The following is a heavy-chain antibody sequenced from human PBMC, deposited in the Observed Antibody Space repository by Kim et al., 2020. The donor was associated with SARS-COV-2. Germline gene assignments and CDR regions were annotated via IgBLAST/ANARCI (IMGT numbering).Heavy chain of an antibody. Sequence: GGSLRLSCAASGFRFSDSAMHWVRQASGKGLEWVGRIKNKADRHATAYAASVKDRFTISRDDTKNTAYLQMSSLKTEDTAVYYCTRLDDGFDIWGQGTMV. J-gene: IGHJ3*02. CDR3: TRLDDGFDI. CDR2: IKNKADRHAT. CDR1: GFRFSDSA. V-gene: IGHV3-73*01.